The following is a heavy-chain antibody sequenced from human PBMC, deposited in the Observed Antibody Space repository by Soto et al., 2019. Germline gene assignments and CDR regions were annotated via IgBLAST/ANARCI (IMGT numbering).Heavy chain of an antibody. CDR3: ARDWASGRGDYFDY. Sequence: SETLSLTCTVSGGSISSGDYYWSWIRQPPGKGLEWIGYIYHSGSTYYTPSLKSRTTISVDTSKNQFSLKLSSVTAADTAVYYCARDWASGRGDYFDYWGQGTLVTVSS. CDR2: IYHSGST. V-gene: IGHV4-30-4*01. CDR1: GGSISSGDYY. J-gene: IGHJ4*02. D-gene: IGHD2-8*02.